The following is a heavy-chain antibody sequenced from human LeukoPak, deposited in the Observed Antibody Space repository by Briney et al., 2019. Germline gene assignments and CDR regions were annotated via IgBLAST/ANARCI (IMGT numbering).Heavy chain of an antibody. CDR2: ISGSGGST. V-gene: IGHV3-23*01. D-gene: IGHD5-18*01. J-gene: IGHJ3*02. Sequence: GGSLRLSCAASGFTFSSYSMNWVRQAPGKGLEWVSAISGSGGSTYYADSVKGRFTISRDNSKNTLYLQMNSLRAEDTAVYYCATLNGYSYEDAFDIWGQGTMVTVSS. CDR1: GFTFSSYS. CDR3: ATLNGYSYEDAFDI.